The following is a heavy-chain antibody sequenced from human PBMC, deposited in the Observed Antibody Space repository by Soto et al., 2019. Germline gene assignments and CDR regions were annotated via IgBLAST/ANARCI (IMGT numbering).Heavy chain of an antibody. CDR3: ARYSPHVVPAAAQYYYYYMDV. CDR1: GGTFSSYT. V-gene: IGHV1-69*02. Sequence: GASVKVSCKASGGTFSSYTISWVRQAPGQGLEWMGRIIPILGIANYAQKFQGRVTITADKSTSTAYMELSSLRSEDTAVYYCARYSPHVVPAAAQYYYYYMDVWGKGTTVTVSS. J-gene: IGHJ6*03. CDR2: IIPILGIA. D-gene: IGHD2-2*01.